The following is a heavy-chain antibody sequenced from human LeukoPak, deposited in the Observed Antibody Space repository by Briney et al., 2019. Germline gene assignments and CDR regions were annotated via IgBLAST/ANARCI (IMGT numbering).Heavy chain of an antibody. CDR2: ISSSSSYI. D-gene: IGHD6-6*01. V-gene: IGHV3-21*01. CDR1: GFTFSSYS. Sequence: GSLRLSCAASGFTFSSYSMNWVRQAPGKGLEWVSSISSSSSYIYYADSVKGRFTISRDNAKNSLYLQMNSLRAEDTAVYYCARVKQLGKQRYFDYWGQGTLVTVSS. J-gene: IGHJ4*02. CDR3: ARVKQLGKQRYFDY.